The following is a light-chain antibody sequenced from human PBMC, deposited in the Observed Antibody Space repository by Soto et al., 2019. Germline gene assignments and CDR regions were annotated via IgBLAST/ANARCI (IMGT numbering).Light chain of an antibody. CDR2: GNS. CDR3: QSYDTSRRAWV. J-gene: IGLJ3*02. V-gene: IGLV1-40*01. CDR1: SSNIGAGYD. Sequence: QSVLTQPPSVSGAPGQRVTISCTGGSSNIGAGYDVHWYRQFPGTAPKLLVYGNSNRPSGISDRFSASKSGSSASLAITGLQAEDEADYYCQSYDTSRRAWVFGGGTKVTVL.